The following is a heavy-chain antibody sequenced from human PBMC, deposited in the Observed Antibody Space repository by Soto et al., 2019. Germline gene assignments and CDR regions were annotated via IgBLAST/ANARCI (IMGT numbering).Heavy chain of an antibody. Sequence: PGESLKISCKGSGYSFTSYWISWVRQMPGKGLEWMGRIDPSDSYTNYSPSFQGHVTISADKSISTAYLQWSSLKASDTAMYYCARQDGYSSSRYYYYDGMDVWGQGTTVTVSS. J-gene: IGHJ6*02. CDR3: ARQDGYSSSRYYYYDGMDV. D-gene: IGHD6-6*01. V-gene: IGHV5-10-1*01. CDR2: IDPSDSYT. CDR1: GYSFTSYW.